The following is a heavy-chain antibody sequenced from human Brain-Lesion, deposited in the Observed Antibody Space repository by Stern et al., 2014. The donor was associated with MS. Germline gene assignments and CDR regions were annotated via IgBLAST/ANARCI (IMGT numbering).Heavy chain of an antibody. J-gene: IGHJ4*02. V-gene: IGHV4-4*02. CDR1: GGSISSSNW. D-gene: IGHD6-13*01. CDR2: SDHSGST. CDR3: ARFPASRPHVFDS. Sequence: QVQLQESGPGLVKPSGTLSLTCAVSGGSISSSNWWSWVRQSPGKGLEWIGESDHSGSTIYNPPLKSRVPLSEDKPKTRFPLTLRSVPAADTAVYFCARFPASRPHVFDSWGQGTLVTVSS.